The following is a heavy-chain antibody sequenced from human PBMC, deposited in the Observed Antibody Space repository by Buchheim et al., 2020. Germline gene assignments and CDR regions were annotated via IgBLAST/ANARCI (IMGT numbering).Heavy chain of an antibody. D-gene: IGHD6-13*01. V-gene: IGHV5-51*01. CDR2: IYPGDSDT. CDR1: GYRFTNYW. J-gene: IGHJ4*02. Sequence: EVQLVQSGAEVKKPGESLKISCKGSGYRFTNYWIGWVRQMPGKGLEYLGIIYPGDSDTRYSPSFQGQFTISADKSIGTAYLQWASLKASDTATYYCARRPAAAGVISAFDFWGQGIL. CDR3: ARRPAAAGVISAFDF.